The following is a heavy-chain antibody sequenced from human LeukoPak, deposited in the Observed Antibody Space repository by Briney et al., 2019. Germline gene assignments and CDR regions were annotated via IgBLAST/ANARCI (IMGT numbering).Heavy chain of an antibody. CDR1: GYTFTSYY. V-gene: IGHV1-46*01. CDR2: INPSGGST. CDR3: ASAPIVATIPDY. D-gene: IGHD5-12*01. Sequence: ASVKVSCKASGYTFTSYYMHWVRQAPGQGLEWMGIINPSGGSTSYAQKFQGRVTMTRDTSTSTVYMELSSLRSEDTAVYYCASAPIVATIPDYWGQGTLVTVSS. J-gene: IGHJ4*02.